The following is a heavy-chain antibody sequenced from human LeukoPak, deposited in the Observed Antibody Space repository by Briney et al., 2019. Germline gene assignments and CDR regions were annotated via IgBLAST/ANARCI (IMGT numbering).Heavy chain of an antibody. CDR1: GGSISSGDYY. CDR2: IYYSGST. V-gene: IGHV4-61*08. J-gene: IGHJ4*02. D-gene: IGHD5-12*01. Sequence: PSQTLSLTCTVSGGSISSGDYYWSWIRQPPGKGLEWIGYIYYSGSTNYNPSLKSRVTISVDTSKNQFSLKLSSVTAADTAVYYCARDRPTKIYSGYDLFKDWGQGTLVTVSS. CDR3: ARDRPTKIYSGYDLFKD.